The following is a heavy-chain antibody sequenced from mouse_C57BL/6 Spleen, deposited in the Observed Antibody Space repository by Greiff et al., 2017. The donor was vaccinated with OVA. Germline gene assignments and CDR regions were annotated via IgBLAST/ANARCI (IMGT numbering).Heavy chain of an antibody. J-gene: IGHJ2*01. Sequence: EVQRVESGPGLVKPSQSLSLTCSVTGYSITSGYYWNWIRQFPGNKLEWMGYICYDGSNNYNPSLKNRISITRATSKNQFFLKLNSVTTEDTATYYCARDRGYYYGSSYYFDYWGQGTTLTVSS. D-gene: IGHD1-1*01. CDR2: ICYDGSN. CDR1: GYSITSGYY. V-gene: IGHV3-6*01. CDR3: ARDRGYYYGSSYYFDY.